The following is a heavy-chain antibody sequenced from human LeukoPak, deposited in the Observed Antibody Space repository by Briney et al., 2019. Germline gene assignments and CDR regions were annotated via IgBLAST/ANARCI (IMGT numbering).Heavy chain of an antibody. D-gene: IGHD1-26*01. J-gene: IGHJ4*02. CDR3: ATPHIGSYYLN. CDR2: FDPEDGET. V-gene: IGHV1-24*01. CDR1: GYTLTELS. Sequence: VASVKVSCKVSGYTLTELSMHWVRQAPGKGLEWMGGFDPEDGETIYAQKFQGRVTMTGDTSTDTAYMELSSLRSEDTAVYYCATPHIGSYYLNWGQGTLVTVSS.